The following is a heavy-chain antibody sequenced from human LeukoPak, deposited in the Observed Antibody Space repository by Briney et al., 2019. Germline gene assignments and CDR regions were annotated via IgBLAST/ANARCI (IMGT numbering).Heavy chain of an antibody. D-gene: IGHD2-21*02. J-gene: IGHJ3*02. CDR1: GFTFSDYY. CDR3: ARQINEAYCGGDCYSDDAFDI. V-gene: IGHV3-11*04. Sequence: GGSLRLSCAASGFTFSDYYMSWIRQAPGKGLEWVSYISSSGSTIYYADSVKGRFTISRDNAKNSLYLQINSLRAEDTAVYYCARQINEAYCGGDCYSDDAFDIWGQGTMVTVSS. CDR2: ISSSGSTI.